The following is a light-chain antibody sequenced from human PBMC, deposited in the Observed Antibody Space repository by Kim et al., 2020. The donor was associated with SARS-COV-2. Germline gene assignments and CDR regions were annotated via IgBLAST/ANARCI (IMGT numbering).Light chain of an antibody. J-gene: IGKJ4*01. CDR2: ASS. CDR3: QQLNSYPPGLT. V-gene: IGKV1-9*01. CDR1: QGISTY. Sequence: VGSRVTITCRPSQGISTYLAWYQQKPRTAPKLLIYASSTLESGVPSRFSGSGSGTDFTLTISSLQPEDFATYYCQQLNSYPPGLTFGGGTKVDIK.